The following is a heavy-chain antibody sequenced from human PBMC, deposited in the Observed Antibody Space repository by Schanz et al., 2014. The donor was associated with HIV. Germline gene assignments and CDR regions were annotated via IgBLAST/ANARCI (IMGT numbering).Heavy chain of an antibody. CDR2: ISSSSSYI. CDR1: GFTFSSYS. D-gene: IGHD6-19*01. J-gene: IGHJ4*02. V-gene: IGHV3-21*01. Sequence: EVQLVESGGGLVKPGGSLRLSCAASGFTFSSYSMNWVRQAPGKGLEWVSSISSSSSYIYYTDSVKGRFTISRDNAKNSLYLQMNSLRAEDTAVYYCARSSGWRGFDYWGQGTLVTVSS. CDR3: ARSSGWRGFDY.